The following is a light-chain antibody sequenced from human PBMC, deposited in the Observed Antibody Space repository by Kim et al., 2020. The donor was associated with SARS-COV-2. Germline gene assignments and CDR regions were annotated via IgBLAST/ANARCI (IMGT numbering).Light chain of an antibody. Sequence: LSPGERATPSCRASQSVSRSYLAWYQQKPGQAPRLLIYGASSRATGIPDRFSGSGSGTDFTLTISRLEPEDFAVYYCQQYGSSLYTFGQGTKLEI. J-gene: IGKJ2*01. CDR3: QQYGSSLYT. V-gene: IGKV3-20*01. CDR2: GAS. CDR1: QSVSRSY.